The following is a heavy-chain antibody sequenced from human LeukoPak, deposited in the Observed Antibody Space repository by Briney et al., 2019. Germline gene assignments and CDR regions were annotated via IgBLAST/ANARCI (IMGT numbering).Heavy chain of an antibody. CDR3: AREVSAAMAYFDY. Sequence: GASVKVSCKASGGTFSSYAISWVRQAPGQGLEWMGGIIPIFGTANYAQKFQGRVTITADEPTSTAYMELSSLRSEDTAVYYCAREVSAAMAYFDYWGQGTLVTVSS. D-gene: IGHD5-18*01. CDR2: IIPIFGTA. V-gene: IGHV1-69*13. J-gene: IGHJ4*02. CDR1: GGTFSSYA.